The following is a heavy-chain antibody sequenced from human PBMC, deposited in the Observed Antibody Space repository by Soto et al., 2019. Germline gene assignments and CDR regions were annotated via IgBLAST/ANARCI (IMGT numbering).Heavy chain of an antibody. V-gene: IGHV4-34*01. CDR1: GGCFSGYY. CDR3: ARKIAAAGPFGY. J-gene: IGHJ4*02. D-gene: IGHD6-13*01. Sequence: XETLSLTCAVYGGCFSGYYWSWIRQPPGKGLEWIGEINHSGSTNYNPSLKSRVTISVDTSKNQFSLKLSSVTAADTAVYYCARKIAAAGPFGYWGQGTLVTVSS. CDR2: INHSGST.